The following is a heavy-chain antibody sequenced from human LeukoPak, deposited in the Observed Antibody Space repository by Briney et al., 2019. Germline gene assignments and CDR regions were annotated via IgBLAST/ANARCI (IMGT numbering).Heavy chain of an antibody. Sequence: ASVKVSCKVSGYTLTELSMHWVRQAPGKGLEWMGGFDPEDGETIYAQKFQGKVTMTEDTSTDTAYMELSSLRSEDTAVYYCAVCSSGSYCPIDYWGQGTLVTVSS. CDR1: GYTLTELS. CDR2: FDPEDGET. CDR3: AVCSSGSYCPIDY. D-gene: IGHD1-26*01. V-gene: IGHV1-24*01. J-gene: IGHJ4*02.